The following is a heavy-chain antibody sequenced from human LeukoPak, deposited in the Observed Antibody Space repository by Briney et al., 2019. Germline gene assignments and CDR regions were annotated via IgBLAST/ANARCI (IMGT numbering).Heavy chain of an antibody. V-gene: IGHV4-39*07. CDR2: IYYSGST. CDR3: ACEHYYGSGSYEYNWFDP. CDR1: GGPISSSSYY. Sequence: SETLSLTCTVSGGPISSSSYYWGWIRQPPGKGLEWIGSIYYSGSTYYNPSLKSRVTISVDTSKNQFSLKLSSVTAADTAVYYCACEHYYGSGSYEYNWFDPWGQGTLVTVSS. J-gene: IGHJ5*02. D-gene: IGHD3-10*01.